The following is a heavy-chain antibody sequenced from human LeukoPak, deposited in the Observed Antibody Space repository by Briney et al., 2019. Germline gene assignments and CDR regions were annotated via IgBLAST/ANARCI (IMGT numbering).Heavy chain of an antibody. CDR2: TYTSGST. J-gene: IGHJ4*02. CDR1: GGSISSYY. D-gene: IGHD1-26*01. V-gene: IGHV4-4*07. Sequence: SETLSLTCTVSGGSISSYYWSWIRQPAGKGLEWIGRTYTSGSTNYNPSLKSRVTMSVDTSKNQFSLKLSSVTAADTAVYYCARDSWVGATFDYWGQGTLVTVSS. CDR3: ARDSWVGATFDY.